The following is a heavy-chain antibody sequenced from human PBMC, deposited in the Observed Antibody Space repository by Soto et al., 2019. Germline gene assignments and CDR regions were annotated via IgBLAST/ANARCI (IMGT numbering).Heavy chain of an antibody. CDR2: IIPIFGTA. D-gene: IGHD2-15*01. V-gene: IGHV1-69*01. J-gene: IGHJ6*02. CDR1: GGTFSSYA. CDR3: ARVGYCSGGSCSTTYYYYYGMDV. Sequence: QVQLVQSGAEVKKPGSSVKVSCKASGGTFSSYAISWVRQAPGQGLEWMGGIIPIFGTANYAQKFQGRVTITADESTSTAYMELSSLRSEDTAVYYCARVGYCSGGSCSTTYYYYYGMDVWGHGTTVTVSS.